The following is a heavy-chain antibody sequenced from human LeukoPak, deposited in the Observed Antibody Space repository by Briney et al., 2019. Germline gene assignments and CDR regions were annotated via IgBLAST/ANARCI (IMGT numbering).Heavy chain of an antibody. CDR1: GYTFTSYY. V-gene: IGHV1-46*01. CDR2: INPSGGST. J-gene: IGHJ5*02. D-gene: IGHD4-23*01. Sequence: ASVKVSCKASGYTFTSYYMNWVRQAPGQGLEWMGIINPSGGSTSYAQKFQGRVTMTRDMSTSTDYMELSSLRSEDTAVYYCARDNSVEDTAWWFDPWGQGTLVTVSS. CDR3: ARDNSVEDTAWWFDP.